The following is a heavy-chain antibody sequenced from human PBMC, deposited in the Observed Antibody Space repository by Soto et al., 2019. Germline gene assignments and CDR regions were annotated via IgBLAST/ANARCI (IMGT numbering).Heavy chain of an antibody. CDR3: ARGPTVWYGYDY. CDR2: IYSDGSRT. J-gene: IGHJ4*02. D-gene: IGHD6-13*01. V-gene: IGHV3-74*01. Sequence: EVQLVESGGGVVQPGGSLRLSCAASGFTFSSSSMHWVRQAPGKGLVWVSRIYSDGSRTNYADSVQGRFTISRDNAKNLRDVQMNILSATETALYCWARGPTVWYGYDYWGQGSLVTVTS. CDR1: GFTFSSSS.